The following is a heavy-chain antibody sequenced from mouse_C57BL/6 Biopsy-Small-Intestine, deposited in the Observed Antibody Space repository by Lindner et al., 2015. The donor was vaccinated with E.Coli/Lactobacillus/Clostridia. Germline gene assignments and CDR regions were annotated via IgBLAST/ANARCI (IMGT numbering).Heavy chain of an antibody. CDR3: TRGSSFLPFTY. CDR2: INPNNGGV. Sequence: VQLQESGPELVKPGASVKMSCKASGYTLTDYNMHWVKQSHGKSLEWIGYINPNNGGVSYNQKFKGKATLTVNKSSNTAYMELRSLTSRSLXVYYCTRGSSFLPFTYWGQGTLVTVSA. D-gene: IGHD1-1*01. J-gene: IGHJ3*01. V-gene: IGHV1-22*01. CDR1: GYTLTDYN.